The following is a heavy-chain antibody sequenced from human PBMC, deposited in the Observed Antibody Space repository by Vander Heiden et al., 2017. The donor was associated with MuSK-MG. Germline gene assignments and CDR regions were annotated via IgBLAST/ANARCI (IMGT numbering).Heavy chain of an antibody. CDR2: IWYDGSNK. V-gene: IGHV3-33*06. CDR1: GFTFSSYG. J-gene: IGHJ4*02. CDR3: AKDKYSGSYNGFDY. D-gene: IGHD1-26*01. Sequence: QVQLVESGGGVVQPGRSLRLSCAPSGFTFSSYGMHWVRQAPGKGLEWVAVIWYDGSNKYYADSVKGRFTISRDNSKNTLYLQMNSLRAEDTAVYYCAKDKYSGSYNGFDYWGQGTLVTVSS.